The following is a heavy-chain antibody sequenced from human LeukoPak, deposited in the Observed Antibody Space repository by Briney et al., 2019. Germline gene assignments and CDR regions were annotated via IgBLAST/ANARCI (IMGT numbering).Heavy chain of an antibody. CDR3: ARDGRTTVSPRGYYYYYYYMDV. V-gene: IGHV1-69*13. J-gene: IGHJ6*03. D-gene: IGHD4-11*01. CDR2: ITPIFGTA. CDR1: GGTFSSYA. Sequence: GASVKVSCKASGGTFSSYAISWVRQAPGQGLEWMGGITPIFGTANYAQKFQGRVTITADESTSTAYMELSSLRSEDTAVYYCARDGRTTVSPRGYYYYYYYMDVWGKGTTVTVSS.